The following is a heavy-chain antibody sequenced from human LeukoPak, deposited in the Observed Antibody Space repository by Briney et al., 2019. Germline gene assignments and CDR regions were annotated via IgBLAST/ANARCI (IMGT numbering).Heavy chain of an antibody. V-gene: IGHV1-69*05. CDR2: IIPIFGTA. J-gene: IGHJ4*02. D-gene: IGHD4-17*01. CDR1: GGTFISYA. CDR3: ARVTVTTSEVDY. Sequence: ASVKVSCKASGGTFISYAISCVRHAPGQGLEWMGGIIPIFGTANYAQKFQGRVTITTDESTSTAYMELSSLRSEDTAVYYCARVTVTTSEVDYWGQGTLVTVSS.